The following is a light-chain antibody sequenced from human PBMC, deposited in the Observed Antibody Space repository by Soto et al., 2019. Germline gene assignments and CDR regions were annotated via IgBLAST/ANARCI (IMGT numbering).Light chain of an antibody. Sequence: EIVLTQSPATLSVSPGERATLSCRASQSVSSNLAWYQQKPGQAPRLLIYDTSSRATGFPARFSGSGSGTEFTLTISSLQSEDIAVYYWQQYNSWPPYTFGQGTKVEIK. CDR1: QSVSSN. V-gene: IGKV3-15*01. CDR2: DTS. J-gene: IGKJ2*01. CDR3: QQYNSWPPYT.